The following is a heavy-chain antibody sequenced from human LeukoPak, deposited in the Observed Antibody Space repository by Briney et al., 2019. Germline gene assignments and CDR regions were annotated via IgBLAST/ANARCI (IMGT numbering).Heavy chain of an antibody. Sequence: GGSLRLSCAASGFTFDDYAMHWVRQAPGKGLEWVSGISSNSDNIGYADSVKGRFTISRDNAKNSLYLQMNSLRADDMALYYCAKAHYCTRTSCCLGYWGQGALVTVSS. CDR3: AKAHYCTRTSCCLGY. D-gene: IGHD2-2*01. J-gene: IGHJ4*02. CDR2: ISSNSDNI. CDR1: GFTFDDYA. V-gene: IGHV3-9*03.